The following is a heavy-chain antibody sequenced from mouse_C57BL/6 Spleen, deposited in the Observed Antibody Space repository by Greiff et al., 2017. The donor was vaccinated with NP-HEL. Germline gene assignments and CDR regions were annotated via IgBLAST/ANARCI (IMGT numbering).Heavy chain of an antibody. V-gene: IGHV1-55*01. CDR3: ARWWGFITTVVAPFDY. J-gene: IGHJ2*01. CDR1: GYTFTSYW. Sequence: QVQLQQPGAELVKPGASVKMSCKASGYTFTSYWITWVKQRPGQGLEWIGDIYPGSGSTNYNEKFKSKATLTVDTSSSTAYMQLSSLTSEDSAVYYCARWWGFITTVVAPFDYWGQGTTLTVSS. CDR2: IYPGSGST. D-gene: IGHD1-1*01.